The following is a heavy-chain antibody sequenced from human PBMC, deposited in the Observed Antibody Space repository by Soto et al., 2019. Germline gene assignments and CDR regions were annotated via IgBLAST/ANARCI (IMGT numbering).Heavy chain of an antibody. CDR3: GRRAQYVDGTGFQAFDI. CDR2: ISSGGDNT. J-gene: IGHJ3*02. CDR1: GYNFNKYA. V-gene: IGHV3-23*01. Sequence: EVQLLESGGGLRQPGGSLRLSCVASGYNFNKYAVSWVRQAPGKGLEWVSAISSGGDNTHYADSVKGRFTITRDNSKNMLYLEMNSLTVEDTAVYSCGRRAQYVDGTGFQAFDIWGHGPRVTGSS. D-gene: IGHD3-9*01.